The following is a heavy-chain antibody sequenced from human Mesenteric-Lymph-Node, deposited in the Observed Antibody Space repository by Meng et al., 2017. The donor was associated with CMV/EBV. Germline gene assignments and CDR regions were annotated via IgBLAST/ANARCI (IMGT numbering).Heavy chain of an antibody. CDR3: AREYSSGGDAFDI. J-gene: IGHJ3*02. V-gene: IGHV3-21*01. CDR2: ISSSSSYI. CDR1: GFTFSSYS. Sequence: GESLKISCAASGFTFSSYSMNWVRQAPGKGLEWVSSISSSSSYIYYADSVKGRFTISRDNAKNSLYLQMNSLRAEDTAVYYCAREYSSGGDAFDIWGQGTMVT. D-gene: IGHD6-19*01.